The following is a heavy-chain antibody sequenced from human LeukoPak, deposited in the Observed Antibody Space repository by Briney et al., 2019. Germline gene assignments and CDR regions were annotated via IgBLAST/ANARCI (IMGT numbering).Heavy chain of an antibody. D-gene: IGHD1-7*01. V-gene: IGHV3-48*04. J-gene: IGHJ4*02. CDR2: ISSSSSTI. CDR1: GFTFSSYA. CDR3: ARAQRYNWNYGGFDY. Sequence: GGSLRLSCAASGFTFSSYAMSWVRQAPGKGLEWVSYISSSSSTIYYADSVKGRFTISRDNAKNSLYLQMNSLRAEDTAVYYCARAQRYNWNYGGFDYWGQGTLVTVSS.